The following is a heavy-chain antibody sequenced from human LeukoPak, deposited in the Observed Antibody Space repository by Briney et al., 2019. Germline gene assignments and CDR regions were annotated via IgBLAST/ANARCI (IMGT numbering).Heavy chain of an antibody. CDR2: ISDSSDTM. D-gene: IGHD3-22*01. V-gene: IGHV3-48*01. CDR3: AKIGPYYYDSSGYYYDY. J-gene: IGHJ4*02. CDR1: GFTFSYYS. Sequence: GGSLRLSCAASGFTFSYYSMNWVRQAPGKGLEWVSYISDSSDTMYYADSVKGRFTISRDNAKNSLYLQMNSLRAEDTAVYYCAKIGPYYYDSSGYYYDYWGQGTLVTVSS.